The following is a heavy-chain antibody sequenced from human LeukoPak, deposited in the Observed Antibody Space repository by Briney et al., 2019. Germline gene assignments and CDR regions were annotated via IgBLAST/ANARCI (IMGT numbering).Heavy chain of an antibody. V-gene: IGHV4-34*01. D-gene: IGHD3-22*01. Sequence: PSETLSLTCTVYGGSLSGYYWSWVRQPPGKGLEWIGEINHSGSTNYNPSLKSRVTISVETSKNQFSLKLSSVTAADTAVYYCAREEYFYDSIGLYLSCFDHWGQGTLVTVSS. CDR1: GGSLSGYY. CDR2: INHSGST. J-gene: IGHJ5*02. CDR3: AREEYFYDSIGLYLSCFDH.